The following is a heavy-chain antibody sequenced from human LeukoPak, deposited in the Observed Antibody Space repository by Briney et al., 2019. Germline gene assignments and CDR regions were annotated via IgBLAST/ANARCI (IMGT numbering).Heavy chain of an antibody. Sequence: SETLSLTCNVSSDSISSYYWSWIRQPPGKGLEWIGYIYYRGNTDYNPSLKSRVTMSVDTSKNQFSLKLSSVTAADTAVYYCASGYSSGHYCPICWGQGTLVTVSS. J-gene: IGHJ4*02. CDR1: SDSISSYY. CDR2: IYYRGNT. V-gene: IGHV4-59*08. D-gene: IGHD3-22*01. CDR3: ASGYSSGHYCPIC.